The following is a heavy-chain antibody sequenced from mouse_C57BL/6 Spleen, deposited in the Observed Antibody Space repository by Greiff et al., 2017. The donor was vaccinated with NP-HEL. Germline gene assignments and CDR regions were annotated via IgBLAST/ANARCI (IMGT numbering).Heavy chain of an antibody. D-gene: IGHD1-1*01. J-gene: IGHJ4*01. CDR3: EAITTVVADYYAMDY. CDR1: GYAFSSYW. V-gene: IGHV1-80*01. CDR2: IYPGDGDT. Sequence: QVQLQQSGAELVKPGASVKISCKASGYAFSSYWMNWVKQRPGKGLEWIGQIYPGDGDTNYNGKFKGKATLTADKSSSTAYMQLSSLTSEDSAVYFCEAITTVVADYYAMDYWGQGTSVTVSS.